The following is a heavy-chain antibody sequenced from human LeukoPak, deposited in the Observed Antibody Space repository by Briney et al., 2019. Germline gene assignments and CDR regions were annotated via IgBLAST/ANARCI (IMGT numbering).Heavy chain of an antibody. CDR2: MNPNSGGT. Sequence: ASVKVSCKASGYTSTNYYVHWGRQAPGQGLEWMGWMNPNSGGTNYAQRFQGRVTMTRDTSISTAYMELTRLRFDDTAVFYCATSRGGTSFDYWGQGTLVTVSS. D-gene: IGHD2-2*01. V-gene: IGHV1-2*02. CDR3: ATSRGGTSFDY. CDR1: GYTSTNYY. J-gene: IGHJ4*02.